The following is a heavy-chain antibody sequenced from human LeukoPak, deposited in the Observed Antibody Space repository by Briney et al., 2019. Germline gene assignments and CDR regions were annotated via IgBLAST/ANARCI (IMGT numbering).Heavy chain of an antibody. Sequence: RPSETLSLTCTVSGGSISSSSYYWGWIRQPPGKGLEWIGSIYYSGSTYYNLSLKSRVTISVDTSKNQFSLKLSSVTAADTAVYYCARSGAATLADGAFDIWGQGTMVTVSS. J-gene: IGHJ3*02. CDR2: IYYSGST. V-gene: IGHV4-39*07. D-gene: IGHD2-15*01. CDR3: ARSGAATLADGAFDI. CDR1: GGSISSSSYY.